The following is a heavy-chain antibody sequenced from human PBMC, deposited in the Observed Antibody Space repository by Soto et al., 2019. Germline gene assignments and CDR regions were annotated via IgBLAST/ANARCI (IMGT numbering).Heavy chain of an antibody. CDR2: FHSSGAT. D-gene: IGHD3-10*01. CDR3: ASIWFGDFDY. V-gene: IGHV4-30-4*01. CDR1: GGSISSADSY. J-gene: IGHJ4*01. Sequence: PSETLSLTCTVSGGSISSADSYWSWIRQPPGKGLEWIGYFHSSGATYKDPSLKSRVTISVDTSKNQISLKLDSVTAADTAVYYCASIWFGDFDYWGHGTLVT.